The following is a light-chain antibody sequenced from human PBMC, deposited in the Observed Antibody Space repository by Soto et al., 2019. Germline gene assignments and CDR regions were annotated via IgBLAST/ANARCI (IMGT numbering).Light chain of an antibody. Sequence: QSALTQPASVSGSPGQSITISCTGTSSDVGSYNLISWYQQLPGTAPKVIIDEGKKRPSGVSSRFSGSKSGITASLTISGLQAEDEADYYCCSSAASTSWVFGGGTKLTVL. CDR3: CSSAASTSWV. J-gene: IGLJ3*02. V-gene: IGLV2-23*01. CDR1: SSDVGSYNL. CDR2: EGK.